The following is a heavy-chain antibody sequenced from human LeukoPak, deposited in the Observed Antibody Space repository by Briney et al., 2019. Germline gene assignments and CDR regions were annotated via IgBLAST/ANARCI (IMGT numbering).Heavy chain of an antibody. V-gene: IGHV4-4*02. CDR3: ASVDYGDYYFDY. Sequence: PSGTLSLTRAVSGGSISSSNWWSWVRQPPGKGLEWIGEIYHSGSTNYNPSLKSRVTISVDTSKNQFSLKLSSVTAADTAVYYCASVDYGDYYFDYWGQGTLVTVSS. CDR1: GGSISSSNW. D-gene: IGHD4-17*01. J-gene: IGHJ4*02. CDR2: IYHSGST.